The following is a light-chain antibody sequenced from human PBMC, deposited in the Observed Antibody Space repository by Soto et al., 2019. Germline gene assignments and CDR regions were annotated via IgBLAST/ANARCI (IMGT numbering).Light chain of an antibody. Sequence: QAVVTQPPSVSAAPGQKVIISCSGSSSNIENNFVSWYQQLPGTAPKLLIFDNDKRPSGIPDRFSGSKSGTSATLGITGLQTGDEADYYCVAWDTSRTTTVLFGGGTKLTVL. V-gene: IGLV1-51*01. CDR2: DND. CDR1: SSNIENNF. CDR3: VAWDTSRTTTVL. J-gene: IGLJ2*01.